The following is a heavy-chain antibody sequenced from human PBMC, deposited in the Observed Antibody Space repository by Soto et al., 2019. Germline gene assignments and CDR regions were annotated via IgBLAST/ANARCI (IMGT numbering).Heavy chain of an antibody. Sequence: PGGSLRLSCAASGFTFSSCAMSWVRQAPGKGLEWVSGIIDSGGTTYYADSVKGRFTISRDNSKNTLYLQMDSLRAEDTALYYCAKDPFGDYVRYFAYWGQGTLVTVSS. V-gene: IGHV3-23*01. CDR1: GFTFSSCA. CDR2: IIDSGGTT. D-gene: IGHD4-17*01. J-gene: IGHJ4*02. CDR3: AKDPFGDYVRYFAY.